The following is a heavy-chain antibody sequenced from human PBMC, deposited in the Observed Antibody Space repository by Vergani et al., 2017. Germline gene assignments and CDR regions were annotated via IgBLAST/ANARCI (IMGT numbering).Heavy chain of an antibody. CDR1: GGSFSGYY. CDR3: ASMAPDYYDSSGHRYYYYYMDV. Sequence: QVQLQQWSAGLLKPSETLSLTCAVYGGSFSGYYWSWIRQPPGKGLEWIGEINHSGSTNYNPSLKSRVTISVDTSKNQFSLKLSSVTAADTAVYYCASMAPDYYDSSGHRYYYYYMDVWGKGTTVTVSS. D-gene: IGHD3-22*01. J-gene: IGHJ6*03. V-gene: IGHV4-34*01. CDR2: INHSGST.